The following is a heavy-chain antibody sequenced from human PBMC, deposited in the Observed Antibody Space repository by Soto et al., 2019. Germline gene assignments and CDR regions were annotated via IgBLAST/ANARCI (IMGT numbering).Heavy chain of an antibody. J-gene: IGHJ5*02. Sequence: LRLSCSASGFTFSEYSMHWVRQAPGKGLQYVSTISSDGDITYYADSVKGRFTISRDNSKNTLYLQMNSLRPEDTAVYYCVKVSTFYDILTGYYSTNFFDPWGQGTLVTVSS. D-gene: IGHD3-9*01. CDR3: VKVSTFYDILTGYYSTNFFDP. CDR2: ISSDGDIT. V-gene: IGHV3-64D*06. CDR1: GFTFSEYS.